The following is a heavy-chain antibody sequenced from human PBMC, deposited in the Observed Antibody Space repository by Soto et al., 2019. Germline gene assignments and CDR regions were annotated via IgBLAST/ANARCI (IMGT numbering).Heavy chain of an antibody. Sequence: GGSLRLSCAASGFTFSSYSMNWVRQAPGKGLEWVSSISSSSSYIYYADSVKGRFTISRDNAKNSLYLQMNSLRAEDTAVYYCASFLVADAPHIDYWGQGTLVTVSS. CDR1: GFTFSSYS. V-gene: IGHV3-21*01. CDR3: ASFLVADAPHIDY. J-gene: IGHJ4*02. CDR2: ISSSSSYI. D-gene: IGHD5-12*01.